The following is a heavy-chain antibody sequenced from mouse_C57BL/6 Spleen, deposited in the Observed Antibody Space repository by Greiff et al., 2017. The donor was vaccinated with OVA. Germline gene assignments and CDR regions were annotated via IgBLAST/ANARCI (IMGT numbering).Heavy chain of an antibody. Sequence: LVESGPELVKPGASVKISCKASGYTFTDYYINWVKQRPGQGLEWIGWIFPGSGSTYYNEKFKGKATLTVDKSSSTAYMLLSSLTSEDSAVYFCAREKIYYGNYYYAMDYWGQGTSVTVSS. CDR1: GYTFTDYY. D-gene: IGHD2-1*01. CDR2: IFPGSGST. CDR3: AREKIYYGNYYYAMDY. J-gene: IGHJ4*01. V-gene: IGHV1-75*01.